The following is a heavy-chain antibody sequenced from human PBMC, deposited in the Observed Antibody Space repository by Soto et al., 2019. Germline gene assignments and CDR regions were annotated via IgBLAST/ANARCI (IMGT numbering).Heavy chain of an antibody. Sequence: SETLSLTCPFSGGSIGTYYWSWIRQPPGKGLEWIGYIYYRGNTNYNPSLKSRDTISLDTPKNQFSLKLSSVTAADTAVYYCARHPGYYDILTGYTTYYFDYWGQGILVTVSS. J-gene: IGHJ4*02. CDR2: IYYRGNT. V-gene: IGHV4-59*08. CDR1: GGSIGTYY. CDR3: ARHPGYYDILTGYTTYYFDY. D-gene: IGHD3-9*01.